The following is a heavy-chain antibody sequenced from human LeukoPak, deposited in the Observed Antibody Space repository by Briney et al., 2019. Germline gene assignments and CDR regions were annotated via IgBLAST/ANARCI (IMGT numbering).Heavy chain of an antibody. CDR2: IYYSGST. J-gene: IGHJ4*02. V-gene: IGHV4-59*08. CDR1: GGYISSYY. D-gene: IGHD2-2*02. Sequence: SETLSLTCTVSGGYISSYYWSWIRQPPGKGLEWIGYIYYSGSTNYNPSLKSRVTISVDTSKNQFSLKLSSVTAADTAVYYCAALHCSSTSCYIDYWGQGTLVTVSS. CDR3: AALHCSSTSCYIDY.